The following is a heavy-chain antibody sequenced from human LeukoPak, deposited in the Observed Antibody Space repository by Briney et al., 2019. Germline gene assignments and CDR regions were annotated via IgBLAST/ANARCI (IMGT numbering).Heavy chain of an antibody. J-gene: IGHJ4*02. CDR1: GGTFSSYA. Sequence: SVKVSCKASGGTFSSYAISWVRQAPGQGLEWMGGIIPTFGTANYAQKFQGRVTITADKSTSTAYMELSSLRSEDTAVYYCASQIRGVAPFDYWGQGTLVTVSS. CDR2: IIPTFGTA. CDR3: ASQIRGVAPFDY. D-gene: IGHD3-10*01. V-gene: IGHV1-69*06.